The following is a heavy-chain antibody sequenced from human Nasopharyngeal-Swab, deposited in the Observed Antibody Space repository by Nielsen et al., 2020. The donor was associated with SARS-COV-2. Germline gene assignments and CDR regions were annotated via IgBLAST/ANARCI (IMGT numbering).Heavy chain of an antibody. D-gene: IGHD2-15*01. CDR3: TRYERYCSGGSCYPTFDNWFDP. CDR1: GFTFGDYA. V-gene: IGHV3-49*03. J-gene: IGHJ5*02. Sequence: GGSLRLSCTASGFTFGDYAMSWFRQAPGKGLEWGGFIRRQAYGGTTEYAASVKGRFTISRDDSKSISYLQMNSLKTEDTAVYYCTRYERYCSGGSCYPTFDNWFDPWGQGTLVTVSS. CDR2: IRRQAYGGTT.